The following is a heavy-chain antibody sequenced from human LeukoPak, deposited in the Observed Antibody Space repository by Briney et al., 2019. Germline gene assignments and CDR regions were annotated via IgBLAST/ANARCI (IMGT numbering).Heavy chain of an antibody. CDR3: ARGSRTTELGDDY. J-gene: IGHJ4*02. CDR1: GFTFSNSY. CDR2: ISSSSSDT. V-gene: IGHV3-11*06. Sequence: GGSLRLSCAASGFTFSNSYMSWIRQTPGKGLEWLSYISSSSSDTNYADSVKGRFTISRDNAKNSLYLQMNSLRAKDTAVYYCARGSRTTELGDDYWGQGTLVTVSS. D-gene: IGHD1-1*01.